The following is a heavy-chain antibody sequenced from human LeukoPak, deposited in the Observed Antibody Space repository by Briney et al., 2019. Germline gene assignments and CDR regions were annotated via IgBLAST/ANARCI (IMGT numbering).Heavy chain of an antibody. CDR3: AGDGYNSRRFFDY. D-gene: IGHD5-24*01. Sequence: ASVKVSCKASGYTFTGYYMHWVRQAPGQGLEWMGWINPNSGGSNYAQKFQGRVTMTSDTSINTAYMELSRLISDDTAVYYCAGDGYNSRRFFDYWGQGTLVTVSS. V-gene: IGHV1-2*02. J-gene: IGHJ4*02. CDR2: INPNSGGS. CDR1: GYTFTGYY.